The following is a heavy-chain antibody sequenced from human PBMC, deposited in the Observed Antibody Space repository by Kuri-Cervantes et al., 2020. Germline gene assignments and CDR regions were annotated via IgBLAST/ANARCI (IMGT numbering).Heavy chain of an antibody. CDR3: AKDGGLNYDFWSGLGGPYYYYGTDV. CDR1: GFTVSSNY. V-gene: IGHV3-53*05. D-gene: IGHD3-3*01. CDR2: IYSGGST. J-gene: IGHJ6*02. Sequence: GESLKISCAASGFTVSSNYMSWVRQAPGKGLEWVSVIYSGGSTYYADSVKGRFTISRDNSKNTLYLQMNSLRAEDTAVYYCAKDGGLNYDFWSGLGGPYYYYGTDVWGQGTTVTVSS.